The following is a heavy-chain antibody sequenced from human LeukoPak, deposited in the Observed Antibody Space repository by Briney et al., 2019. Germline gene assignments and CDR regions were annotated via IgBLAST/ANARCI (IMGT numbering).Heavy chain of an antibody. J-gene: IGHJ4*02. CDR1: GITFSIYT. CDR3: AKEGGYDGVDW. D-gene: IGHD5-12*01. Sequence: GGSLRLSCAASGITFSIYTMSWVRQAPGKGLEWVSAIVGSGRNAYYADSVKGRFTISRDNSKNTLYLQMNSLRAEDTAVYHCAKEGGYDGVDWWGQGTLVTVSS. V-gene: IGHV3-23*01. CDR2: IVGSGRNA.